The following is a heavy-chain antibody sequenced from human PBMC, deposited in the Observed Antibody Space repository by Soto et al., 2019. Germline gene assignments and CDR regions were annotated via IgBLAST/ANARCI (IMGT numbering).Heavy chain of an antibody. CDR1: GFTFSSYS. CDR3: ARGSTTVTYLGFDY. Sequence: EVQLVESGGGLVKPGRSLRLTCEASGFTFSSYSMHWVRQAPGKGLEWVSSINSGGTQIYYADSVKGRFSISRDTVKRSFFLQMNSLRAEDTGVYFCARGSTTVTYLGFDYWGQGALLSVS. CDR2: INSGGTQI. J-gene: IGHJ4*02. D-gene: IGHD4-17*01. V-gene: IGHV3-21*04.